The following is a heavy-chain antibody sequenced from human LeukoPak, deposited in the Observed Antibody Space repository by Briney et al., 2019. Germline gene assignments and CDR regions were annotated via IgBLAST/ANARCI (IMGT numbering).Heavy chain of an antibody. CDR3: ATSGFLEWLTYFDY. J-gene: IGHJ4*02. Sequence: ASVKVSCKASGYTFTSYDINWVRQATGQGLEWMGWMNPNSGNTGYAQKFQGRVTMTRNTSISTAYMELSSLRSEDTAVYCCATSGFLEWLTYFDYWGQGTLVTVSS. CDR2: MNPNSGNT. V-gene: IGHV1-8*01. D-gene: IGHD3-3*01. CDR1: GYTFTSYD.